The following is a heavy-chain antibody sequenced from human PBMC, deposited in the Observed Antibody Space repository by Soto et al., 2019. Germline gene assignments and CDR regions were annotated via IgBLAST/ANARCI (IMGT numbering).Heavy chain of an antibody. D-gene: IGHD6-13*01. CDR3: ARQQLVPSYYGMDV. J-gene: IGHJ6*02. Sequence: QVQLVQSGAEVKKPEASVKVSCKASGYTFTGYYMHWVRQAPGQGLEWMGWINPNSGGTNYAQKFQGRVTMTRDKSISTADMELSRLRSDDTAVYYCARQQLVPSYYGMDVWGQGTTVTVSS. V-gene: IGHV1-2*02. CDR1: GYTFTGYY. CDR2: INPNSGGT.